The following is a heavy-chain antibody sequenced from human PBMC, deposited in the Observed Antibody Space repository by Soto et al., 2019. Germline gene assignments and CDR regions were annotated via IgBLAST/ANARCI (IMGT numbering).Heavy chain of an antibody. D-gene: IGHD2-2*01. V-gene: IGHV5-10-1*01. CDR3: KKKGGHQPIVD. CDR2: IDPSDSYT. Sequence: GESLKISCKASGYNFISYWINWVRQKPGKGLEWMGRIDPSDSYTNYSPSFQGHVTISADKSISTAYLQWSSLKASDTAMYYCKKKGGHQPIVDWGPGTLVPVSS. CDR1: GYNFISYW. J-gene: IGHJ4*02.